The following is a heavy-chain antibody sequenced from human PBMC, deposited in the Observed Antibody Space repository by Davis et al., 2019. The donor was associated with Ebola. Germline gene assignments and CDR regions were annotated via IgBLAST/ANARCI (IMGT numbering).Heavy chain of an antibody. CDR2: IYYSAST. V-gene: IGHV4-59*01. Sequence: SGTLSLTCTVSGGSISSYYWSWIRQPPGKGLEWIGYIYYSASTNYNPSLKSRVTISVDTSKNQFSLKLSSVTAADTAVYYCARVKSWERGLYYYYGMDVWGQGTTVTVSS. D-gene: IGHD1-1*01. CDR3: ARVKSWERGLYYYYGMDV. J-gene: IGHJ6*02. CDR1: GGSISSYY.